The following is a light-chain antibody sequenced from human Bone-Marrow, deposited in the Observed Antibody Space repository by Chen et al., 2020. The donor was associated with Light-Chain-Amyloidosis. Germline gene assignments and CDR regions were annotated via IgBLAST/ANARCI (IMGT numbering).Light chain of an antibody. Sequence: QSALTQPRSVSGSPGQSVTIPCTGTSSDVGGYNYVSWYQQHPGKAPPLMIYDVSKRPAGFPARFSGSKSGSTASLAISGLEAEDEADCYCCEDAGRYTWVFGGGTTLTVL. V-gene: IGLV2-11*01. CDR1: SSDVGGYNY. J-gene: IGLJ3*02. CDR3: CEDAGRYTWV. CDR2: DVS.